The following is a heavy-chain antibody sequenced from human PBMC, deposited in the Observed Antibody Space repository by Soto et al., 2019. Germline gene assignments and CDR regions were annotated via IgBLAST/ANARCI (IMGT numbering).Heavy chain of an antibody. CDR3: AKDSTVVVTAIGSWYFDL. J-gene: IGHJ2*01. CDR2: ISYDGSNK. Sequence: QVQLVESGGGVVQPGRSLRLSCAASGFTFSSYGMHWVRQAPGKGLEWVAVISYDGSNKYYADSMKGRFTISRDNSQNTLYLQMNSLKAEDTAVYYCAKDSTVVVTAIGSWYFDLWGRGTLVTVSS. CDR1: GFTFSSYG. D-gene: IGHD2-21*02. V-gene: IGHV3-30*18.